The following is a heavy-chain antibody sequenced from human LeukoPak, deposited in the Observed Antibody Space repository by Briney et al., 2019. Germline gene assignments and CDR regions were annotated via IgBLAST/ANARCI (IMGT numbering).Heavy chain of an antibody. V-gene: IGHV4-61*05. CDR1: GGSISSSSYY. Sequence: SETLSLTCTVSGGSISSSSYYWGWIRQPPGKGLEWIGYIYYSGSTNYNPSLKSRVTISVDTSKNQFSLKLSSVTAADTAVYYCAGYTAMVRGFDYWGQGTLVTVSS. D-gene: IGHD5-18*01. J-gene: IGHJ4*02. CDR3: AGYTAMVRGFDY. CDR2: IYYSGST.